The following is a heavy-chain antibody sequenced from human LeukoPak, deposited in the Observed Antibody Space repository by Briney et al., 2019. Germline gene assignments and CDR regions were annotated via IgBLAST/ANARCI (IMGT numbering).Heavy chain of an antibody. CDR3: AKQSVSGYTSGWDWYFDL. V-gene: IGHV3-23*01. D-gene: IGHD6-25*01. J-gene: IGHJ2*01. CDR1: GFTLSRNA. CDR2: IRGIGGST. Sequence: PGGSLRPSCPPAGFTLSRNAMSWVRPAPGKWLEWVSAIRGIGGSTYYAGSVRGRFSISRDNSDNTLSPQMNSLRAEDTAVYYCAKQSVSGYTSGWDWYFDLWGRGTLVTVSS.